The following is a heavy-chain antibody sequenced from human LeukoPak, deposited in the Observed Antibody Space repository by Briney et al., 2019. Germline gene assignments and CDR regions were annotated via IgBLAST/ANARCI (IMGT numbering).Heavy chain of an antibody. CDR3: ARDQVARIAAAGTTDY. CDR1: GYTFTSYG. D-gene: IGHD6-13*01. CDR2: ISAYNGNT. Sequence: GASVKVSCKASGYTFTSYGISWVQQAPGQGLEWMGWISAYNGNTNYAQKLQGRVTMTTDTSTSTAYMELRSLRSDDTAVYYCARDQVARIAAAGTTDYWGQGTLVTVSS. J-gene: IGHJ4*02. V-gene: IGHV1-18*01.